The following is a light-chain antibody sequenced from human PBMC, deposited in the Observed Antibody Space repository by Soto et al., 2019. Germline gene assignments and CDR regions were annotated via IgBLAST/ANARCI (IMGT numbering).Light chain of an antibody. V-gene: IGKV3-11*01. CDR1: QLIGGY. Sequence: IVFTQGPATLSLSPGERATLSCMASQLIGGYLGWYQQKPGQSTRILIYDASNRATGIKVRFSGSGYGKDYNLNITKLEPEDFAIYYCQPRSNWPWTVGQGTKVEI. J-gene: IGKJ1*01. CDR2: DAS. CDR3: QPRSNWPWT.